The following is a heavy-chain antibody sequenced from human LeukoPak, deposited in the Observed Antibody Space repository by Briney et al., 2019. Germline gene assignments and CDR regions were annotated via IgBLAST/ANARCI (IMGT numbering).Heavy chain of an antibody. V-gene: IGHV3-74*01. CDR3: ARVLDYAYYFDY. D-gene: IGHD3/OR15-3a*01. CDR2: INSDGSST. Sequence: PGGSLRLSCAASGFTFSGYWMHWVRQAPGKGLVWVSRINSDGSSTSYADSVKGRFTISRDNAKNTLYLQMNSLRAEDTAVYYCARVLDYAYYFDYWGQGTLVTVSS. CDR1: GFTFSGYW. J-gene: IGHJ4*02.